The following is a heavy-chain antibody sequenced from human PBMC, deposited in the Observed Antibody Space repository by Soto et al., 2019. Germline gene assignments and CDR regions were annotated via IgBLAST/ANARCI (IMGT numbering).Heavy chain of an antibody. Sequence: GGSLRLSCAASGFTFSSYAMSWVRQAPGKGLEWVSAISGSGGSIYYADSVKGRFTISRDNSKNTLYLQMNSLRAEDTAVYYCAKGHRSYCSSTSCFYYYYGMDVWGQGTTVTVSS. CDR2: ISGSGGSI. CDR3: AKGHRSYCSSTSCFYYYYGMDV. V-gene: IGHV3-23*01. J-gene: IGHJ6*02. CDR1: GFTFSSYA. D-gene: IGHD2-2*01.